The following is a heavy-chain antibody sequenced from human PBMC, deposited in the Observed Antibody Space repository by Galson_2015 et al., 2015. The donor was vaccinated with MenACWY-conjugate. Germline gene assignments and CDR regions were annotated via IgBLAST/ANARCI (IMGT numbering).Heavy chain of an antibody. CDR2: LCGDGSGK. CDR1: GFTFSDYC. J-gene: IGHJ5*02. CDR3: GRIGTPYNFGSP. D-gene: IGHD1-1*01. V-gene: IGHV3-74*01. Sequence: SLRLSCAASGFTFSDYCMHWVRQAPGKGLVWVSRLCGDGSGKTYAGSMKGRFSISMDNAKTTLYLQMNCLRAEDTAMYYCGRIGTPYNFGSPWGQGTLVTVSS.